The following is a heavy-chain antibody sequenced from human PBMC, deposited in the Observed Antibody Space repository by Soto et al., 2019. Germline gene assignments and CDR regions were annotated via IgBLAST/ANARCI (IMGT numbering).Heavy chain of an antibody. J-gene: IGHJ6*02. V-gene: IGHV4-34*01. D-gene: IGHD2-15*01. Sequence: SETLSLTCAVYGGSFSGYYWSWIRQPPGKGLEWIGEINHSGSTNYNPSLKSRVTISVDTSKNQFSLKLSSVTAADTAVHYCARGRGEGIVVVAAAPGMDVWGQGTTVTVSS. CDR1: GGSFSGYY. CDR3: ARGRGEGIVVVAAAPGMDV. CDR2: INHSGST.